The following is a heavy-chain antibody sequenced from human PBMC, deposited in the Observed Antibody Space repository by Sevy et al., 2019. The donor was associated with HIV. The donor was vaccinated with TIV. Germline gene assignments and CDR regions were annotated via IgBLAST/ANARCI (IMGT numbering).Heavy chain of an antibody. J-gene: IGHJ3*02. CDR3: ARVSSSGYYPYQGDAFDI. D-gene: IGHD3-22*01. V-gene: IGHV1-69*06. CDR2: IIPIFGTA. CDR1: GGTFSSYA. Sequence: ASVKVSCKASGGTFSSYAISWVRQAPGQGLEWMGGIIPIFGTANYAQKFQGRVTITADKSTCTAYMELSSLRSEDTAVYYCARVSSSGYYPYQGDAFDIWGQGTMVTVSS.